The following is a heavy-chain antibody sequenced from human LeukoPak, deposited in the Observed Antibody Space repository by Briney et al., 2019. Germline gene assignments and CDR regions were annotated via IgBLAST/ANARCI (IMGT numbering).Heavy chain of an antibody. V-gene: IGHV3-23*01. D-gene: IGHD2-15*01. CDR3: TRSYCSGGSCYRFGTDY. CDR1: GFTFSSYA. CDR2: ISGSGGST. J-gene: IGHJ4*02. Sequence: GGSLRLSCAASGFTFSSYAMSWVRQAPGKGLAWVSAISGSGGSTYYADSVKGRFTISRDNSKNTLYLQMNSLRAEDTAVYYCTRSYCSGGSCYRFGTDYWGQGTLVTVSS.